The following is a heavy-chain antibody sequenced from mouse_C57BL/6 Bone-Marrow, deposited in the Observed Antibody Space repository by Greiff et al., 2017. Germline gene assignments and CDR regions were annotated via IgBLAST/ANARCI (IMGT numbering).Heavy chain of an antibody. Sequence: VKLLESGAELVRPGTSVKMSCKASGYTFTNYWIGWAKQRPGHGLEWIGDIYPGGGYTNYNEKFKGKATLTADKSSSTAYMQFSSLTSEDSAIYYCARHYGYFDVWGTGTTVTVSS. V-gene: IGHV1-63*01. J-gene: IGHJ1*03. CDR1: GYTFTNYW. CDR3: ARHYGYFDV. CDR2: IYPGGGYT.